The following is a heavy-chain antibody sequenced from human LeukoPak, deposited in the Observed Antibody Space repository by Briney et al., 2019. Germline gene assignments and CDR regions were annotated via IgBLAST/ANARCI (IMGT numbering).Heavy chain of an antibody. CDR1: GFTFSCYW. J-gene: IGHJ4*02. CDR2: IKQDGSEK. Sequence: AGGSLRLSCAASGFTFSCYWMSWVRQAPGKGLEWVANIKQDGSEKYYVDSVKGRFTISRDNAKNSLYLQMNSLRAEDTAAYYCARDPGSSGYYPYFDYWGQGTLVTVSS. CDR3: ARDPGSSGYYPYFDY. V-gene: IGHV3-7*01. D-gene: IGHD3-22*01.